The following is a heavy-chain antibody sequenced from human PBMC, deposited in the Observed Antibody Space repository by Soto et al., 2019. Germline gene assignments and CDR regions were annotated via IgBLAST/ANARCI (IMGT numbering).Heavy chain of an antibody. J-gene: IGHJ4*02. Sequence: QVQLVQSGAEVKKPGASVKVSCKASGYTFTSYDITWVRQAPGQGLEWMGWISGYNSNTNYAQKLQGRVTMTTDTSTNTAYMGLRSLRSDDTAMYYCARGGASSGYDYWGQGTLVTVSS. CDR1: GYTFTSYD. CDR3: ARGGASSGYDY. CDR2: ISGYNSNT. V-gene: IGHV1-18*01. D-gene: IGHD3-22*01.